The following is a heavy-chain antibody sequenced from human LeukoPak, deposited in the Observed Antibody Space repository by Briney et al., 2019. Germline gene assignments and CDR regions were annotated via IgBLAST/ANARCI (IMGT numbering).Heavy chain of an antibody. Sequence: GGSLRLSCAASGFTVSSNYMSWVRQAPGKGLERVSVIYSGGSTYYADSVKGRFTISRDNSKNTLYLQMNSLRAEDTAVYYCAREYGSGTGDYWGQGTLDTVSS. CDR3: AREYGSGTGDY. D-gene: IGHD3-10*01. V-gene: IGHV3-53*01. J-gene: IGHJ4*02. CDR2: IYSGGST. CDR1: GFTVSSNY.